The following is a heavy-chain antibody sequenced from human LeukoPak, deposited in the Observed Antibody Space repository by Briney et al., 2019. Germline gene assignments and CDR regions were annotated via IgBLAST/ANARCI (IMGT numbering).Heavy chain of an antibody. CDR3: ARVATVTTRYFDY. J-gene: IGHJ4*02. V-gene: IGHV3-53*01. CDR1: GFTVSSNY. Sequence: GGSLRLSCAASGFTVSSNYMSWVRQAPGKGLEWVSVIYSGSSTYYADSVKGRFTISRDNSKNTLYLQMNSLRAEDTAVYYCARVATVTTRYFDYWGQGTLVTVSS. CDR2: IYSGSST. D-gene: IGHD4-17*01.